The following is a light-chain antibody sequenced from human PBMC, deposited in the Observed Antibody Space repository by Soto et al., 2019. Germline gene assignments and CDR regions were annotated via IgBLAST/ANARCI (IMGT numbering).Light chain of an antibody. V-gene: IGKV4-1*01. CDR2: WTS. CDR1: QTILYSSNNTNC. CDR3: HQYYITPRT. J-gene: IGKJ1*01. Sequence: DIVMTQSPDSLAVSLGERATINCKSSQTILYSSNNTNCLAWYQQKPGQPPKLLIYWTSTRGSGVPHRFSGSGSGTAFTLTISSLQAEDVAVYYCHQYYITPRTFGQGTKVEIK.